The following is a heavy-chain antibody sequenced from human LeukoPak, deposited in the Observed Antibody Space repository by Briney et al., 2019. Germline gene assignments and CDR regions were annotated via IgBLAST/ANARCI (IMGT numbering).Heavy chain of an antibody. V-gene: IGHV4-39*07. D-gene: IGHD6-19*01. Sequence: SETLSLTCTVSGGSISSSSYYWGWIRQPPGKGLEWIGSIYYSGSTYCNPSLKSRVTISVDTSKNQFSLKLSSVTAADTAVYYCAGERGEEYSSGWYKRNYFDNWGQGIRVTVSS. J-gene: IGHJ4*02. CDR1: GGSISSSSYY. CDR3: AGERGEEYSSGWYKRNYFDN. CDR2: IYYSGST.